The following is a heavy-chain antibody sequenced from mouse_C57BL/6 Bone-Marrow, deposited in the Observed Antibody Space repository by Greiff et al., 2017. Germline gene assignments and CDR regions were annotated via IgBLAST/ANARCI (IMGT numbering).Heavy chain of an antibody. CDR1: GYTFTSYG. CDR3: ARLGGFRAMDY. J-gene: IGHJ4*01. Sequence: QVQLQQSGAELARPGASVKLSCKASGYTFTSYGISWVKQRTGQGLEWIGEIYPRSGNTYYNEKFKGKATLTADKSSSTAYMALRSLTSEDSAVYFCARLGGFRAMDYWGQGTSVTVSS. V-gene: IGHV1-81*01. CDR2: IYPRSGNT.